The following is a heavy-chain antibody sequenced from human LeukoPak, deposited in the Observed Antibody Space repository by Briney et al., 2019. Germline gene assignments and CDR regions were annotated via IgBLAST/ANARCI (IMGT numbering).Heavy chain of an antibody. CDR2: ISSSSSYI. CDR1: GFTFGSYS. J-gene: IGHJ4*02. V-gene: IGHV3-21*01. Sequence: PGGSLGLSXAASGFTFGSYSMNWVRQTPGKGLEWVSSISSSSSYIYYADSVKGRFTISRDNAKNSLYLQMNSLRAEDTAVYYCATLHTLDFDYWGQGTLVTVSS. D-gene: IGHD5-18*01. CDR3: ATLHTLDFDY.